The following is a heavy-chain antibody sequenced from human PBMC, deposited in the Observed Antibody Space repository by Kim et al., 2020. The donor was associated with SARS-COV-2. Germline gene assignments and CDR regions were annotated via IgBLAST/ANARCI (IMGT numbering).Heavy chain of an antibody. J-gene: IGHJ3*02. Sequence: SETLSLTCTVSGGSISSYYWSWIRQPPGKGLEWIGYIYYSGSTNYNPSLKSRVTISVDTSKNQFSLKLSSVTAADTAVYYCARDSFSADYYDSSGYHRRGAFDIWGQGTMVTVSS. V-gene: IGHV4-59*01. CDR1: GGSISSYY. D-gene: IGHD3-22*01. CDR2: IYYSGST. CDR3: ARDSFSADYYDSSGYHRRGAFDI.